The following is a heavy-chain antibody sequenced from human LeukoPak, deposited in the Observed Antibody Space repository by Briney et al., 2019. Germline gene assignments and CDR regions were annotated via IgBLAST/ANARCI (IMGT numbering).Heavy chain of an antibody. D-gene: IGHD2-15*01. CDR3: AKGDVVVVAATGEY. V-gene: IGHV3-23*01. CDR2: ISGSGGST. Sequence: GGSLRLSCAASGFTFSSYAMSWVRQAPGKGLEWVSAISGSGGSTYYADSVKGRFTISRDNSKNTLYLQMNSLRAEDTAVYYCAKGDVVVVAATGEYWGQGTLVTVSS. J-gene: IGHJ4*02. CDR1: GFTFSSYA.